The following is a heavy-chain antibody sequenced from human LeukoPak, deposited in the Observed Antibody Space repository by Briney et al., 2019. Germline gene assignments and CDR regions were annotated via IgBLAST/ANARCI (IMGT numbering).Heavy chain of an antibody. J-gene: IGHJ5*02. CDR3: ARAADFWSGSRFDP. CDR2: IFYSGST. Sequence: SETLSLTCTVSGGSISTSSYYWGWVRQPPGKGLEWIGNIFYSGSTYYNPSLKSRVTISVDTSKNQFSLKLSSVTAADTAVYYCARAADFWSGSRFDPWGQGTLVTVSS. V-gene: IGHV4-39*07. CDR1: GGSISTSSYY. D-gene: IGHD3-3*01.